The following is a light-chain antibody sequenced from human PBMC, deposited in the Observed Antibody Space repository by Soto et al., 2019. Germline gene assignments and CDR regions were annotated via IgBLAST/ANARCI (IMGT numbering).Light chain of an antibody. V-gene: IGLV2-8*01. CDR3: SSYAGSNNFV. J-gene: IGLJ1*01. CDR2: EVS. CDR1: SSDIGAYIY. Sequence: QSVLPQPPSASGSLGQSLTISCTGTSSDIGAYIYVSWYQQHPGKAPKNIISEVSRRPSGVPERFSGSKSGNTASLTVSGLQADDEGHYYCSSYAGSNNFVFGTGTKGTV.